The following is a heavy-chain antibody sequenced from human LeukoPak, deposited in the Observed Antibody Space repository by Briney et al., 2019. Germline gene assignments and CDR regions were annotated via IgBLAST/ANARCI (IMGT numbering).Heavy chain of an antibody. CDR2: TRNKAESDKI. J-gene: IGHJ6*03. D-gene: IGHD3-3*01. CDR1: GFTFSDHY. Sequence: QTGGSLRLSCAASGFTFSDHYINWVRQAPGKGLEWVGRTRNKAESDKIEYAASVKGRFTISRDDSKKSLYLQMNSLKTEDTAVYYCARESSIFWVVERSYMDVWGKGTTVTVSS. V-gene: IGHV3-72*01. CDR3: ARESSIFWVVERSYMDV.